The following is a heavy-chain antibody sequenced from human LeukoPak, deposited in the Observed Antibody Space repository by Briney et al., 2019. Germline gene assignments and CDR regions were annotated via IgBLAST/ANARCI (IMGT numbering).Heavy chain of an antibody. J-gene: IGHJ4*02. CDR2: INHSGST. Sequence: SETLSLTCAVYGGSFSAYYWSWIRQPPGKGLEWIGEINHSGSTKYNPSLKSRVTISGDTSKNQFSLKLSSVTAADTAVYYCARRGYSSSWYLYWGQGTLVTVSS. D-gene: IGHD6-13*01. V-gene: IGHV4-34*01. CDR3: ARRGYSSSWYLY. CDR1: GGSFSAYY.